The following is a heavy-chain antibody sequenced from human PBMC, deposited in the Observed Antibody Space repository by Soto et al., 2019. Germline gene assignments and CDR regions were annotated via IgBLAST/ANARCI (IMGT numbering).Heavy chain of an antibody. CDR2: ISGSGIST. V-gene: IGHV3-23*01. J-gene: IGHJ2*01. CDR1: GFTFNSYA. Sequence: GGSLRLSCAVSGFTFNSYAMSWVRQAPGKGLEWVSGISGSGISTHYADSVKGRFTVSRDNSKNTLYLQMNSLRAEDTAVYNCAKEPVGPDWYFDLWGRGTLVTVSS. CDR3: AKEPVGPDWYFDL.